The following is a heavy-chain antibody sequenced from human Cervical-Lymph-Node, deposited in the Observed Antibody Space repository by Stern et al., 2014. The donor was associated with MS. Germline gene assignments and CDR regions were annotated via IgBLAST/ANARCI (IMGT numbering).Heavy chain of an antibody. V-gene: IGHV3-66*01. CDR3: AREIAGRRFED. Sequence: VQLVESGGGLVQPGGSLRLSCEASGFPFGASYMNWVRQAPGQGLEWVSRIHTVGTTHDADSVKGRFTISRANAKNALYLQMDRLTVEDTAVYYCAREIAGRRFEDWGRGTLVAVSP. CDR2: IHTVGTT. CDR1: GFPFGASY. D-gene: IGHD6-6*01. J-gene: IGHJ4*02.